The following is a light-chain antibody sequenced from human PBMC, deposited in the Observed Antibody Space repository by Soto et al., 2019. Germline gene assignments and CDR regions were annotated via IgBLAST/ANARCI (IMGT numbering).Light chain of an antibody. CDR3: QQYGSSTPNT. CDR1: QSVSSSY. Sequence: EIVLTQSPGTLSLSPGERATLSCRASQSVSSSYLAWYQQKPGQAPRLLIYGASSRAAGIPDRFSGSGSGTDFTLTISRLEPDDFAVYYCQQYGSSTPNTFGQGTKLEIK. CDR2: GAS. J-gene: IGKJ2*01. V-gene: IGKV3-20*01.